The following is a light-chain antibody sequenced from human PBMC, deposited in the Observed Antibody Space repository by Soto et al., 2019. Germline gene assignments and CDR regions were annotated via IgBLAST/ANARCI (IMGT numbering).Light chain of an antibody. J-gene: IGKJ2*01. V-gene: IGKV3-11*01. CDR2: DAS. CDR3: QQRSNWPST. CDR1: QSVSSY. Sequence: IVLTQSPATLSLSPGERATLSCRASQSVSSYLAWYQQKPGQAPRLLIYDASNMATGIPARFSGSGSGTDFTLTSSSLEPEDFAVYYCQQRSNWPSTFGQGTKLEIK.